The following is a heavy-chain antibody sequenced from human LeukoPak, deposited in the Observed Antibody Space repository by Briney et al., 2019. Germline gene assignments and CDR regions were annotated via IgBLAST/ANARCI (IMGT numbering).Heavy chain of an antibody. Sequence: ASVKVSCKASGYTFTSSDINWVRQASGQGLEWMGWMNPNSGNTGYAQKFQGRVTITRNTSISTAYMELSSLRSEDTAVYYCARGGNEGDYFDYWGQGTLVTVSS. CDR1: GYTFTSSD. J-gene: IGHJ4*02. D-gene: IGHD1-1*01. CDR2: MNPNSGNT. CDR3: ARGGNEGDYFDY. V-gene: IGHV1-8*03.